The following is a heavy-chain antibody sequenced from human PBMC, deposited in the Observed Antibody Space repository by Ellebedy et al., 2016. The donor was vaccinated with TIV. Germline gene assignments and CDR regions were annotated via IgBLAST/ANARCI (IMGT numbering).Heavy chain of an antibody. CDR3: ARNSDSSGYSYFDY. D-gene: IGHD3-22*01. J-gene: IGHJ4*02. CDR2: IIPIFGTA. Sequence: SVKVSXXASGGTFSSYAISWVRQAPGQGLEWMGGIIPIFGTANYAQKFQGRVTITADESTSTAYMELSSLRSEDTAVYYCARNSDSSGYSYFDYWGQGTLVTVSS. CDR1: GGTFSSYA. V-gene: IGHV1-69*13.